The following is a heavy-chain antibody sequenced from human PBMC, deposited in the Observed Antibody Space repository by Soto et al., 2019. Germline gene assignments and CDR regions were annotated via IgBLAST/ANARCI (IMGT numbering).Heavy chain of an antibody. D-gene: IGHD3-9*01. CDR3: ASSVLRYFDWLLPRPTFDY. CDR1: GGSISSSSYY. CDR2: IYHSGST. V-gene: IGHV4-39*07. Sequence: PSETLSLTCTVSGGSISSSSYYWGWIRQPPGKGLEWIGYIYHSGSTCYNPSLKSRVTISVDRSKNQFSLKLSSVTAADTAVYYCASSVLRYFDWLLPRPTFDYWGQGTLVTVSS. J-gene: IGHJ4*02.